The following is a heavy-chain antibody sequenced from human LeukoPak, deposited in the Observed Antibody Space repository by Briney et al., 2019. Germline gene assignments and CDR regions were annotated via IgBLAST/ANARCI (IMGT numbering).Heavy chain of an antibody. J-gene: IGHJ5*02. CDR1: GDSISSYY. Sequence: PSETLSLTCTVSGDSISSYYWSWIRQPPGKGLEWIGHIYYSGRTNYNPSLKSRVTISVDMSKNQFSLKLTSVTAADTAVYYCARTLWFGEFNWFDPWGQGTLVTVSS. V-gene: IGHV4-59*01. CDR3: ARTLWFGEFNWFDP. D-gene: IGHD3-10*01. CDR2: IYYSGRT.